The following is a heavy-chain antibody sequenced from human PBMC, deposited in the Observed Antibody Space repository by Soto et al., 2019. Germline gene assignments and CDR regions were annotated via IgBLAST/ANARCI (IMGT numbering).Heavy chain of an antibody. J-gene: IGHJ4*02. CDR1: GGSVSSGSYY. D-gene: IGHD3-22*01. CDR3: ARAETYYYDSSGYYGY. V-gene: IGHV4-61*01. CDR2: IYYSGST. Sequence: SETLSLTCTVSGGSVSSGSYYWSWIRQPPGKGLEWIGYIYYSGSTNYNPSLKSRVTISVDTSKNQFSLKLSSVTAADTAVYYCARAETYYYDSSGYYGYWGQGTLVTVSS.